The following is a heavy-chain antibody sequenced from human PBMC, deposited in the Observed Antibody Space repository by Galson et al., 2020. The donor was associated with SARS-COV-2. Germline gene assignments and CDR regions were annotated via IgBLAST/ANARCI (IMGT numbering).Heavy chain of an antibody. Sequence: SETLSLTCAVYGGSFSGYYWSWIRQPPGKGLEWIGEINHSGSTNYNPSLKSRVTISVDTSKNQFSLKLSSVTAADTAVYYCARGVFGGLYPRWGQGTLVTVSS. D-gene: IGHD2-15*01. CDR2: INHSGST. CDR3: ARGVFGGLYPR. CDR1: GGSFSGYY. J-gene: IGHJ4*02. V-gene: IGHV4-34*01.